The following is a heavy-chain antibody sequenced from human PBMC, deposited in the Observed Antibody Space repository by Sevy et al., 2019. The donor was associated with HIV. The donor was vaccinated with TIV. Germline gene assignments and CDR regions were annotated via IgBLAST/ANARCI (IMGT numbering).Heavy chain of an antibody. CDR3: AKDYGGNLYYFDY. D-gene: IGHD4-17*01. CDR2: ISSSGSTI. V-gene: IGHV3-48*03. J-gene: IGHJ4*02. Sequence: GGSLRLSCAASGFTFSSYEMNWVRQAPGKGLEWVSYISSSGSTIYYADSLKGRFISSRDKAKDSAYLQMNSLRVEDTAVYYCAKDYGGNLYYFDYWGQGTLVTVSS. CDR1: GFTFSSYE.